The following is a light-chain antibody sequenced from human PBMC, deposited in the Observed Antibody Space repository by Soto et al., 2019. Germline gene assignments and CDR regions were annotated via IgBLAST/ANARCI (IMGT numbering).Light chain of an antibody. V-gene: IGKV3-20*01. Sequence: EIVMTQSPATLSVSPGERSTLSCRASQSFIINLAWYQQKPGQAPRLLIYGASSRATGIPDRFSGSGSGTDFTLTISRLEPEDFAVYYCQQYGSSPWTFGQGTKVDIK. CDR1: QSFIIN. CDR3: QQYGSSPWT. J-gene: IGKJ1*01. CDR2: GAS.